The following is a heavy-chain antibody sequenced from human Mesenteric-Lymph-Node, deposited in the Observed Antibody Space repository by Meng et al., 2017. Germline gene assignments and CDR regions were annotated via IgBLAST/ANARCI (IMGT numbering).Heavy chain of an antibody. CDR1: GFTFSSYE. Sequence: GESLKISCAASGFTFSSYEMNWVRQAPGKGLEWVSYISSSGSVIYYGDSVKGRFTISRDNAKNSLYLQMDSLRAEDTAVYYCAGRPPLGSRWYYWGQGTLVTVSS. CDR3: AGRPPLGSRWYY. V-gene: IGHV3-48*03. D-gene: IGHD6-13*01. CDR2: ISSSGSVI. J-gene: IGHJ4*02.